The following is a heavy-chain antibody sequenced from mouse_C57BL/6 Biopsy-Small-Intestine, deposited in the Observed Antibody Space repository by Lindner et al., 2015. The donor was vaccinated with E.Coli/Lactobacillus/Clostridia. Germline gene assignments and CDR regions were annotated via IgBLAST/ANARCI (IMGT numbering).Heavy chain of an antibody. CDR2: INPNNGVT. V-gene: IGHV1-22*01. CDR1: GYTFTDYN. D-gene: IGHD2-5*01. Sequence: VQLQESGPELVKPGASVKMSCKASGYTFTDYNMHWAKQSHGKSLEWIGYINPNNGVTTYNQKFKGKATLTVNKSSSTAYMELRSLTSEDSAVYYCARRYSNYEAWFAYWGQGTLVTVSA. CDR3: ARRYSNYEAWFAY. J-gene: IGHJ3*01.